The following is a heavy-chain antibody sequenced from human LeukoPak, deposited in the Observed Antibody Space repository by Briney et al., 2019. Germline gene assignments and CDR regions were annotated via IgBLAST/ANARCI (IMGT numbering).Heavy chain of an antibody. J-gene: IGHJ5*02. CDR2: ISWNSGSI. CDR3: AKGTSGSYFRNWFDP. V-gene: IGHV3-9*01. Sequence: GGSLRLSCAASGFTFDDYAMHWVRQAPGKGLEWVSGISWNSGSIGYADSVKGRFTISRDNAKNSLYLQMNSLRAEDTALYYCAKGTSGSYFRNWFDPWGQGTLVTVSS. CDR1: GFTFDDYA. D-gene: IGHD1-26*01.